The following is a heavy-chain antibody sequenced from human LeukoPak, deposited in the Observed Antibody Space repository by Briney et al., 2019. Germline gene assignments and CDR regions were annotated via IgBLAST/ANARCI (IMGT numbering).Heavy chain of an antibody. D-gene: IGHD6-13*01. CDR2: IKSKTDGGTT. CDR3: STHIAAAGTRAFDI. J-gene: IGHJ3*02. CDR1: GFTFSNAW. V-gene: IGHV3-15*01. Sequence: PGGSLRLSCAASGFTFSNAWINWVRQAPGKGLEWVGRIKSKTDGGTTDYAAPVKGRFIISSDDSKNTLYLQMNSLKPEDTAVYYCSTHIAAAGTRAFDIWGRGTMVTVSS.